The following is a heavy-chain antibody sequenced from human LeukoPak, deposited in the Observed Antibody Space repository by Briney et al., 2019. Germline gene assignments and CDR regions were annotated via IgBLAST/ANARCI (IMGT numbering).Heavy chain of an antibody. CDR1: GFIVSSDY. CDR2: ICSGGST. J-gene: IGHJ5*02. Sequence: GGSLRLSCAVSGFIVSSDYMSWVRQAPGKGLEWVSTICSGGSTYYADSVKGRFTISRDNSKNTLYLQMNSLRAEDTAVYYCARHDWFDPRGRGTLVTVSS. CDR3: ARHDWFDP. V-gene: IGHV3-53*01.